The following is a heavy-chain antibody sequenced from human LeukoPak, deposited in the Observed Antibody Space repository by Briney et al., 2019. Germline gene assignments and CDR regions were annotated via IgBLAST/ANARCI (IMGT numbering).Heavy chain of an antibody. CDR1: GFTSGTSW. V-gene: IGHV3-7*01. J-gene: IGHJ3*02. CDR2: INQGGSAQ. CDR3: ARATSKGGLDI. Sequence: GGSLRLSCAASGFTSGTSWMSWVRQAPGKGLEWVANINQGGSAQYYVDSVKGRFTISRDNAKNTLYLQMNSLRAEDTAVYYCARATSKGGLDIWGQGTVVTISS. D-gene: IGHD2-15*01.